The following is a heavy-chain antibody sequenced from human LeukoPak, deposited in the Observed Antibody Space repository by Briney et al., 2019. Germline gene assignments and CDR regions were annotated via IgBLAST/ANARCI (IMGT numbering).Heavy chain of an antibody. Sequence: SETLSLTCTVSSGSISSNNYFWGWISQPPGMGLEWIGSFYYTENIYYNPSLKSRVTISVDKSKRQISLRLSSVTATDTAVYYCALRYCGDGSCYFDYWGQGTLVTVSS. D-gene: IGHD2-15*01. CDR1: SGSISSNNYF. V-gene: IGHV4-39*01. J-gene: IGHJ4*02. CDR3: ALRYCGDGSCYFDY. CDR2: FYYTENI.